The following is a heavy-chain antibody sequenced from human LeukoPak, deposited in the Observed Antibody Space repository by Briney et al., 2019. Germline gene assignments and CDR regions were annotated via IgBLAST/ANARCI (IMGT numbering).Heavy chain of an antibody. CDR1: GDSITPYY. CDR2: VYYTGSGST. Sequence: PSETLSLTCTVSGDSITPYYWSWIRQPPGKGLEWIGYVYYTGSGSTSNNPSLKSRVTISVDTSKNQFSLNLKSVTAADTAVYFCARHAVYAGSGWAFDYWGQGTLVTVFS. D-gene: IGHD6-19*01. CDR3: ARHAVYAGSGWAFDY. J-gene: IGHJ4*02. V-gene: IGHV4-59*08.